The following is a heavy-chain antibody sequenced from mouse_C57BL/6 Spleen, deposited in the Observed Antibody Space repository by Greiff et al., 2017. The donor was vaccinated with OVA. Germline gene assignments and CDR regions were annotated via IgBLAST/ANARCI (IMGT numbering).Heavy chain of an antibody. D-gene: IGHD1-1*01. Sequence: EVQGVESGGGLVKPGGSLKLSCAASGFTFSSYAMSWVRQTPEKRLEWVATISDGGSYTYYPDNVKGRFTISRDNAKNNLYLQMSHLKSEDTAMYYCAREDGLLRWFAYWGQGTLVTVSA. CDR1: GFTFSSYA. CDR2: ISDGGSYT. V-gene: IGHV5-4*01. J-gene: IGHJ3*01. CDR3: AREDGLLRWFAY.